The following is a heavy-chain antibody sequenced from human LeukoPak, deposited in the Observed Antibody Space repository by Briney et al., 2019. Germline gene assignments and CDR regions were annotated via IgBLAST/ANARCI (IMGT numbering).Heavy chain of an antibody. D-gene: IGHD4-17*01. CDR1: GYSFTTYG. CDR3: ARVGSAYGDPREYDY. V-gene: IGHV1-18*01. J-gene: IGHJ4*02. CDR2: ISGNSGRT. Sequence: ASVKVSCKASGYSFTTYGISWVRQAPGQGLEWMGWISGNSGRTDYSPKLQDRVSMTTDTSTSTAYMELRSLTSADTGTYYCARVGSAYGDPREYDYWGQGTLVTVSS.